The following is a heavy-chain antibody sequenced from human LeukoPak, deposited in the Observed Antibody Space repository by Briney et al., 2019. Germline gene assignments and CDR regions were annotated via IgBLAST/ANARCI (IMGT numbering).Heavy chain of an antibody. CDR1: GVTFGDYA. CDR2: VRTKTHGGAP. Sequence: PGRTLRLSCTGSGVTFGDYAVTWFRQAPGKGLEWVGFVRTKTHGGAPETAASVKGGFNVARDDSEGIAYLQMTSLRTEDTAMYYCARVNFRDYRGYTWFEPWGQGTLVTVSS. CDR3: ARVNFRDYRGYTWFEP. V-gene: IGHV3-49*03. D-gene: IGHD3-10*01. J-gene: IGHJ5*02.